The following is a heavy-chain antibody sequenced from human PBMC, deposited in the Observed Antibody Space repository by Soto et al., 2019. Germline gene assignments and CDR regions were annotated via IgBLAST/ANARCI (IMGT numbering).Heavy chain of an antibody. CDR2: IYPGDSDT. CDR3: ARRSIPNSYCSSTSCYDYYYYGMDV. D-gene: IGHD2-2*01. Sequence: GESLKISCKGSGYSFTSYWIGWVRQMPGKGLVWMGIIYPGDSDTRYSPSFQGQVTISADKSISTAYLQWSSLKASDTAMYYCARRSIPNSYCSSTSCYDYYYYGMDVWGQGTTVTVSS. V-gene: IGHV5-51*01. CDR1: GYSFTSYW. J-gene: IGHJ6*02.